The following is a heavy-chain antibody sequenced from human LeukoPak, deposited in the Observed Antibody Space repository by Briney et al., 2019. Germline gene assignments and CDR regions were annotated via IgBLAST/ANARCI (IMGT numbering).Heavy chain of an antibody. CDR2: ISSNGGST. CDR1: GFTFSSYA. V-gene: IGHV3-64*01. J-gene: IGHJ6*02. D-gene: IGHD3-10*01. CDR3: ARAMSPYGSGSPRPYYGMDV. Sequence: PGGSLRLSCAASGFTFSSYAMHGVRQAPGKGLEYVSAISSNGGSTYYANSVKGRFTISRDNSKNTLYLQMGSLRAEDMAVYYCARAMSPYGSGSPRPYYGMDVWGQGTTVTVSS.